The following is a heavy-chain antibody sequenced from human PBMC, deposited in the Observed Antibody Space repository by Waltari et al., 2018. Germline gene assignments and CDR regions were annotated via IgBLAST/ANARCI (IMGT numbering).Heavy chain of an antibody. D-gene: IGHD2-2*01. CDR3: ASPTHCSSTSCPRDYYYGMDV. Sequence: QVQLVQSGAEVKKPGASVKVSCKASGYTFTSYAMHWVRQAPGQRLEWMGWINAGNGNTKYSQKFQGRVTITRDTSASTAYMELSSLRSEDTAVYYCASPTHCSSTSCPRDYYYGMDVWGQGTTVTVSS. CDR2: INAGNGNT. CDR1: GYTFTSYA. J-gene: IGHJ6*02. V-gene: IGHV1-3*01.